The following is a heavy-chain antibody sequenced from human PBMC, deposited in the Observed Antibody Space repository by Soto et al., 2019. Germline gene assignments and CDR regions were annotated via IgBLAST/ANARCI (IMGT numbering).Heavy chain of an antibody. V-gene: IGHV3-23*01. CDR1: GFTFSSYA. CDR3: AKVPEYGSWFA. CDR2: ISGNGGST. J-gene: IGHJ5*02. Sequence: ELQLLESGGGSVQPGGSLRLSCAASGFTFSSYAMTWVRQAPGRGLEWVSAISGNGGSTYYADPVKGRFTISRDNSKNTLYLQMNSLRAEDTAVYYCAKVPEYGSWFAWGQGSLVTVSS. D-gene: IGHD6-6*01.